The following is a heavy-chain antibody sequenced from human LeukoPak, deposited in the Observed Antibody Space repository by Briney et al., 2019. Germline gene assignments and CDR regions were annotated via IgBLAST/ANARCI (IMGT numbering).Heavy chain of an antibody. V-gene: IGHV3-66*01. Sequence: GGSLRLSCAASGFTVSSNYMSWVRQAREKGLEWVSLIYSGGSTYYADSVKGRFTISRDNSENTLYLQMNSLRAEDTAVYYCATQSGDQRGGQFVSGLDYWGQGTLVTVSS. CDR2: IYSGGST. J-gene: IGHJ4*02. CDR3: ATQSGDQRGGQFVSGLDY. CDR1: GFTVSSNY. D-gene: IGHD6-6*01.